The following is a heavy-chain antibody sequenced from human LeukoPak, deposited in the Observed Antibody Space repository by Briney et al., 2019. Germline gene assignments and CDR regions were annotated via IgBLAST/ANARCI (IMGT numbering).Heavy chain of an antibody. CDR1: GGSFSGYY. V-gene: IGHV4-34*01. CDR3: ARTPRDCSGGSCYSDY. CDR2: INHSGST. Sequence: PSETLSLTCAVYGGSFSGYYWSWIRQPPGKRLEWIGEINHSGSTNYNPSLKSRVTISVDTSKNQFSLKLSSVTAADTAVYYCARTPRDCSGGSCYSDYWGQGTLVTVSS. D-gene: IGHD2-15*01. J-gene: IGHJ4*02.